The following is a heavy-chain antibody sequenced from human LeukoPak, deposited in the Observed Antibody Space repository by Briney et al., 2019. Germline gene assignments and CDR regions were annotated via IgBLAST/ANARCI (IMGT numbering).Heavy chain of an antibody. CDR1: GYSISSGYY. Sequence: SETLSLTCTVSGYSISSGYYWSWIRQPPGKGLEWIGEINHSGSTNYNPSLKSRVTISVDTSKNQFSLKLSSVTAADTAVYYCAREVSVRKTYYDILTGYRYFDYWGQGTLVTVSS. CDR3: AREVSVRKTYYDILTGYRYFDY. D-gene: IGHD3-9*01. V-gene: IGHV4-38-2*02. CDR2: INHSGST. J-gene: IGHJ4*02.